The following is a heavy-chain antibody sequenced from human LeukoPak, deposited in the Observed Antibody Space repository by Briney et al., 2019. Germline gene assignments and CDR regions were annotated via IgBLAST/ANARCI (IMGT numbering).Heavy chain of an antibody. CDR3: AREGYGRLVAHFDY. CDR1: GFTFSSYW. J-gene: IGHJ4*02. D-gene: IGHD3-16*01. V-gene: IGHV3-7*01. CDR2: INHNGNVN. Sequence: GGSLRLSCAASGFTFSSYWMNWARQAPGKGLEWVASINHNGNVNYYVDSVKGRFTISRDNAKNSLYLQMNSLRAEDTAVYYCAREGYGRLVAHFDYWGQGTLVTVSS.